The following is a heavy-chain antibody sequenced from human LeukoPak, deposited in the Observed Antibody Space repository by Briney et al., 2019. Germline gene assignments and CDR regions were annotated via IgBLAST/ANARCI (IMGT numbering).Heavy chain of an antibody. V-gene: IGHV3-30*03. J-gene: IGHJ6*02. Sequence: GGSLRLSCEVSGFSFDSYGMHWLRQAPGKGLEWVAVISYDGSYTYYADSVKGRFTISRDNSKNTLYLQMNSLRAGDTAVYYCARDIGFTVVRGAMLYYYAMDVWGQGTTVTISS. D-gene: IGHD3-10*01. CDR3: ARDIGFTVVRGAMLYYYAMDV. CDR1: GFSFDSYG. CDR2: ISYDGSYT.